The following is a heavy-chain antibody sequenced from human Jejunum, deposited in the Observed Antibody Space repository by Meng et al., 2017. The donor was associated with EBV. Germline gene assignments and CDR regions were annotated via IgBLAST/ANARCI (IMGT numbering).Heavy chain of an antibody. V-gene: IGHV3-74*02. Sequence: EVQMLESGGGLVQPWGSLSLSCAASGFTFSSYDMSWVRQAPGKGLVWVSHINSDGSNTTYADSVKGRFTISRDNAKNTLYLQMNSLRAEDTAVYYCARGDGWYFFWGQGALVTVSS. CDR3: ARGDGWYFF. CDR2: INSDGSNT. D-gene: IGHD6-19*01. CDR1: GFTFSSYD. J-gene: IGHJ4*02.